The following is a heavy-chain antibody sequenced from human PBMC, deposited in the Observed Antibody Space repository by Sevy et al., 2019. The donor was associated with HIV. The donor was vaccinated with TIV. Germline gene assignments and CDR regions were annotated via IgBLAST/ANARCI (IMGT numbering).Heavy chain of an antibody. CDR3: ARDLITMVRGVIIFVFDY. J-gene: IGHJ4*02. V-gene: IGHV5-51*01. CDR1: GYSFTSYW. CDR2: IYPGDSDT. Sequence: GESLKISCKGSGYSFTSYWIGWVRQMPGKGLEWMGIIYPGDSDTRYSPSFQGQVTISADKSISTAYLQWSSLKASDTAMYYCARDLITMVRGVIIFVFDYWGQGTLVTVSS. D-gene: IGHD3-10*01.